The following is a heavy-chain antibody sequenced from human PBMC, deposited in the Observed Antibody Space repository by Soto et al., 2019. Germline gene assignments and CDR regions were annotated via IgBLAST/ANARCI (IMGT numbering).Heavy chain of an antibody. CDR2: INHSGST. CDR3: ARFRGYCSGGSCFAGHDY. CDR1: GGSFSGYY. Sequence: QVQLQQWGAGLLKPSETLSLTCAVYGGSFSGYYWSWIRQPPGKGLEWIGKINHSGSTNYNPSLKSRVTISVDTSKNPFSLKLSSVTAADTAVYYWARFRGYCSGGSCFAGHDYWGQGTLVTVSS. D-gene: IGHD2-15*01. V-gene: IGHV4-34*01. J-gene: IGHJ4*02.